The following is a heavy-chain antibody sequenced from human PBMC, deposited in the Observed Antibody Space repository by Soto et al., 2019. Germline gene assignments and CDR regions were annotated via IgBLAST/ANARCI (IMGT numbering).Heavy chain of an antibody. CDR1: GFTFDDYA. CDR3: ARDRLGNYYDSSASSY. Sequence: EVQLVESGGGLVQPGRSLRLSCAASGFTFDDYAMHWVRQAPGKGLEWVSGISWNSGSIGYADSVKGRFTISRDNAKNSLYLQMNSLRAEDTALYYCARDRLGNYYDSSASSYWGQGTLVTVSS. J-gene: IGHJ4*02. V-gene: IGHV3-9*01. D-gene: IGHD3-22*01. CDR2: ISWNSGSI.